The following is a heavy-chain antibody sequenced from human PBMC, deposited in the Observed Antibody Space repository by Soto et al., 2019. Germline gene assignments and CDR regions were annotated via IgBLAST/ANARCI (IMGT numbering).Heavy chain of an antibody. CDR3: ARRRITMVRGVIIVSYFDY. V-gene: IGHV4-4*02. D-gene: IGHD3-10*01. CDR2: IYHSGST. CDR1: GGSISSSNW. Sequence: SETLSLTCAVSGGSISSSNWWSWVRQPPGKGLEWIGEIYHSGSTNYNPSLKSRVTISVDKSKNQFSLKLSSVTAADTAVYYCARRRITMVRGVIIVSYFDYWGQGTLVTVSS. J-gene: IGHJ4*02.